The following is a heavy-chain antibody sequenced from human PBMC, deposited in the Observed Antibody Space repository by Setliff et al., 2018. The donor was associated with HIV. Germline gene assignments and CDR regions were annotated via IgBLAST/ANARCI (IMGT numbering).Heavy chain of an antibody. V-gene: IGHV1-2*04. CDR3: ARGMDYYDTSGYYYFEY. CDR2: INPNNGGT. D-gene: IGHD3-22*01. Sequence: GASVKVSCKASGYTFTGYYMHWVRQAPGQGLEWMGWINPNNGGTNYAQKFQGWITMTRDTSISTAYMELSRLRSDDTAVYYCARGMDYYDTSGYYYFEYWGQGTRVTVSS. CDR1: GYTFTGYY. J-gene: IGHJ4*02.